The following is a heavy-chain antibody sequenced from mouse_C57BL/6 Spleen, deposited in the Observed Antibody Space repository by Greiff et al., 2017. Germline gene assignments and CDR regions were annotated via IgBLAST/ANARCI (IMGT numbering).Heavy chain of an antibody. V-gene: IGHV5-17*01. CDR1: GFTFSDYG. Sequence: DVQLQESGGGLVKPGGSLKLSCAASGFTFSDYGMHWVRQAPEKGLEWVAYISSGSSTNYYADTVKGRFTISRDNAKNTLFLQMTSLRSEDTAMYYCARRVTGADSAMDYWGQGTSVTVSS. D-gene: IGHD4-1*01. CDR2: ISSGSSTN. J-gene: IGHJ4*01. CDR3: ARRVTGADSAMDY.